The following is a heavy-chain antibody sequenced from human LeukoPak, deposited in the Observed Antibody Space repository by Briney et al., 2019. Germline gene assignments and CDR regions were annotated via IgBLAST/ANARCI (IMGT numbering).Heavy chain of an antibody. CDR3: ARLKDGYYFDY. Sequence: SETPSLTCTVSGGSISSSSYYWGWIRQPPGKGLEWIGYIYYSARTYYTPSLKSRVTISVDTSKIQFSLKLSSVTAADTAVYYCARLKDGYYFDYWGQGTLVTVSS. CDR1: GGSISSSSYY. D-gene: IGHD4-17*01. J-gene: IGHJ4*02. V-gene: IGHV4-39*01. CDR2: IYYSART.